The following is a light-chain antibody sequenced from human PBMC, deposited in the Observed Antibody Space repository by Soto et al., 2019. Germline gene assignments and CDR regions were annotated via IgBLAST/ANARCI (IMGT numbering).Light chain of an antibody. J-gene: IGKJ5*01. V-gene: IGKV1-5*03. Sequence: GDRVTITFRASQSISSWLAWYQKKPGKAPKLLIYKASSLESGVPSRFSGSGSGTEFTLTISSLQTDDFANYYCQQYNSYSMYTFGQGTRLEIK. CDR2: KAS. CDR3: QQYNSYSMYT. CDR1: QSISSW.